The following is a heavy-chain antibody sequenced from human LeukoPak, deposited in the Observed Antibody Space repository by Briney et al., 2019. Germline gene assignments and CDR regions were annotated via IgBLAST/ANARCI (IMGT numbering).Heavy chain of an antibody. CDR1: GSGFTFGNFA. J-gene: IGHJ6*03. CDR3: AKDGSWGDYYFYFYMDV. D-gene: IGHD3-16*01. Sequence: PGGSLRLSCEASGSGFTFGNFALSWVRQAPGKGLEWVSGISGSGYYTYYADSVMGRFTISRDNSKNTLYIEMNSLRAEDTAVYYCAKDGSWGDYYFYFYMDVWGKGTTVTVSS. V-gene: IGHV3-23*01. CDR2: ISGSGYYT.